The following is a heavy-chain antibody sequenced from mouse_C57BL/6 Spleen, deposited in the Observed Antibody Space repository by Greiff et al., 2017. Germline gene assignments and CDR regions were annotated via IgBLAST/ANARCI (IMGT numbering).Heavy chain of an antibody. CDR1: GYTFTDYY. CDR2: INPNNGGT. J-gene: IGHJ2*01. CDR3: ARFDYDGHYFDY. D-gene: IGHD2-4*01. Sequence: EVQLQQSGPELVKPGASVKISCKASGYTFTDYYMNWVKQSHGKSLEWIGDINPNNGGTSYNQKFKGKATLTVDKSSSTAYMELRSLTSEDSAVYYCARFDYDGHYFDYWGQGTTLTVSS. V-gene: IGHV1-26*01.